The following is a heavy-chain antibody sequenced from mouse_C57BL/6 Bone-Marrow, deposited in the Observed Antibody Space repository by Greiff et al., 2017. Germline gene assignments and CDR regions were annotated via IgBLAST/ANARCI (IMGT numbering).Heavy chain of an antibody. CDR2: IYPGSGNT. Sequence: VQLQQSGPELVKPGASVKISCKASGYSFTSYYIHWVKQRPGQGLEWIGWIYPGSGNTKYNEKFKGKATLTADTSSSTAYMQLSSLTSEDSAVYYCARGGATVEDYWGQGTSVTVSS. D-gene: IGHD1-1*01. V-gene: IGHV1-66*01. CDR3: ARGGATVEDY. CDR1: GYSFTSYY. J-gene: IGHJ4*01.